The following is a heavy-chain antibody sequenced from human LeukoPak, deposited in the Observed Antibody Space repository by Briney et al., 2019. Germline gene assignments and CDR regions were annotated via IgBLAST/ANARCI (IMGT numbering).Heavy chain of an antibody. Sequence: GGSLRLSCAASGFTFSSYDMHWVRQATGKGLEWVSGIGTAGDTYYPGSVKGRFTISRENAKNSLYLQMSSLRAGDTAVYYCARGGGSSYYFDYWGQGALVTVSS. V-gene: IGHV3-13*01. J-gene: IGHJ4*02. CDR1: GFTFSSYD. CDR3: ARGGGSSYYFDY. CDR2: IGTAGDT. D-gene: IGHD1-26*01.